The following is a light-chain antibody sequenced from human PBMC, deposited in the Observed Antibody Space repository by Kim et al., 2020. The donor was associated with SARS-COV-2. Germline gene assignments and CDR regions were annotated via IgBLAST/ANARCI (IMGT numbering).Light chain of an antibody. Sequence: LSPGEGATLSCRASQSVTSDYLAWFQQKPGQPPRLLIYGASTRATGIPDKFSGSGSGTDFTLTISRQEPEDFAVYYCQQYGRSPDTFGQGTKLEI. CDR3: QQYGRSPDT. CDR1: QSVTSDY. CDR2: GAS. J-gene: IGKJ2*01. V-gene: IGKV3-20*01.